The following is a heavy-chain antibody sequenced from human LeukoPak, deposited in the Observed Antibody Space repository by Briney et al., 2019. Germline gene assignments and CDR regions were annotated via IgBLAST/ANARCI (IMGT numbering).Heavy chain of an antibody. CDR2: TNYDGSDR. CDR1: GFTFRNYA. CDR3: AKDLPDRYSLEY. D-gene: IGHD2-15*01. V-gene: IGHV3-30*02. J-gene: IGHJ4*02. Sequence: GGSLRLSCAASGFTFRNYAMYWVRQAPGKGLEWVAFTNYDGSDRCYADSVKGRFTVSRDNPKNTLYLQMNSLRTEDTAVYYCAKDLPDRYSLEYWGQGTMVTVP.